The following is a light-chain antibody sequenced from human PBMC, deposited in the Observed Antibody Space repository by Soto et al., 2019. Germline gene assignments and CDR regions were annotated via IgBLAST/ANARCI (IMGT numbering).Light chain of an antibody. CDR3: QQSFTTPS. V-gene: IGKV1-39*01. Sequence: DIQMTQSPSSLSASVVDIVNFALLASQTVSSYLKWYQQKPGTVPKILIYATSNLQSGVPSRFSGRGFGTDFTLTISSLQTEDFETYYCQQSFTTPSFGQGTRLEIK. CDR2: ATS. J-gene: IGKJ5*01. CDR1: QTVSSY.